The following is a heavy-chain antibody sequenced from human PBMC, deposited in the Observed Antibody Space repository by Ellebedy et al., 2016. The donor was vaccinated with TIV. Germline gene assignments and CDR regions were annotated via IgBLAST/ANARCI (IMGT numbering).Heavy chain of an antibody. CDR3: ARGNPYDY. CDR1: GFTFSSYN. J-gene: IGHJ4*02. CDR2: LTTTSSVI. V-gene: IGHV3-21*01. Sequence: PGGSLRLSCAASGFTFSSYNMNWVRQAPGKGLEWVSFLTTTSSVIYYADSVKGRFTISRDNAKNSLYLQMNSLRAEDTALYYCARGNPYDYWGRGTLVTVSS.